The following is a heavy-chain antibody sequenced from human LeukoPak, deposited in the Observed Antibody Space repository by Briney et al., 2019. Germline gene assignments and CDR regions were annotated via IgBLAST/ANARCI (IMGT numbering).Heavy chain of an antibody. CDR2: IRSEVYGGTT. Sequence: PGGSLRLSCTSSGFAFGDYALSWVRQAPGKGLEWVGFIRSEVYGGTTEYAASVKGRFTISRDDSKSIAYLQMNSLKTEDTAVYYCTRDQLGGNLSHYYYYYMDVWGKGTTVTVSS. CDR3: TRDQLGGNLSHYYYYYMDV. D-gene: IGHD4-23*01. CDR1: GFAFGDYA. V-gene: IGHV3-49*04. J-gene: IGHJ6*03.